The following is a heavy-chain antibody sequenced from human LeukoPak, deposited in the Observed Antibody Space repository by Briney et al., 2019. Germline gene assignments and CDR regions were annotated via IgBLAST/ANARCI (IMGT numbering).Heavy chain of an antibody. V-gene: IGHV3-23*01. CDR2: ISADGGST. CDR1: GFTFSNYA. Sequence: PGGSLRLSCAASGFTFSNYAMNWVRQAPGKGLECVATISADGGSTYYPDSVKGRFTISRDNSKNTLYLQMNSLRAEDTALYYCAKSPSLQAFDVWGQGTMVSVSS. CDR3: AKSPSLQAFDV. J-gene: IGHJ3*01.